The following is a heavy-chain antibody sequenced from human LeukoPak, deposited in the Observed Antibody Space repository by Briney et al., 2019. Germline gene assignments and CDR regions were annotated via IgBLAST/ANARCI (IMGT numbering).Heavy chain of an antibody. J-gene: IGHJ4*02. D-gene: IGHD2-21*01. CDR1: GGTFSSYA. Sequence: ASVKVSCKASGGTFSSYAISWVRQAPGQGLEWMGGIIPIFGTANYAQKCQGRVTITADESTSTAYMELSSLRSEDTAVYYCARTYCGGDCYTVYYFDYWGQGTLVTVSS. V-gene: IGHV1-69*01. CDR3: ARTYCGGDCYTVYYFDY. CDR2: IIPIFGTA.